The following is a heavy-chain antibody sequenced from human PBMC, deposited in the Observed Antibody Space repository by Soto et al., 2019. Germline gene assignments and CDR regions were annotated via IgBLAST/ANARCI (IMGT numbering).Heavy chain of an antibody. CDR1: GLTFSSYG. Sequence: QVQLVESGGGVVQPGRSLRLSCAASGLTFSSYGMHWVRQAPGKGLEWVAVIWYDGSNKYYADSVKGRFTISRDNSKNTLYLQMNSLRAEDTAVYYCARILAAAGDYWGQGTLVTVSS. J-gene: IGHJ4*02. D-gene: IGHD6-13*01. CDR2: IWYDGSNK. V-gene: IGHV3-33*01. CDR3: ARILAAAGDY.